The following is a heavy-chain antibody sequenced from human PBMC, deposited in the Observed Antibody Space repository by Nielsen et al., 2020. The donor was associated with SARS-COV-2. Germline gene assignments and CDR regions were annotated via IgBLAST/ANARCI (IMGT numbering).Heavy chain of an antibody. J-gene: IGHJ2*01. CDR1: GFDVASNY. CDR2: FYSSGST. Sequence: GESLKISCAASGFDVASNYMSWVRQAPGKGLEWVSIFYSSGSTYYADSVKDRFIISRDISRDTVYLEMNSLRAEDTARYYCARRSPSRYYFDLWGRGTLVSVSS. CDR3: ARRSPSRYYFDL. V-gene: IGHV3-66*04. D-gene: IGHD1-26*01.